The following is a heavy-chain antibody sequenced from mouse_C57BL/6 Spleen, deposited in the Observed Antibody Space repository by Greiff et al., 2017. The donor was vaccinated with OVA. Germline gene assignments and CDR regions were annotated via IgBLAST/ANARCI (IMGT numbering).Heavy chain of an antibody. CDR1: GYTFTDYY. Sequence: QVQLKESGAELVRPGASVKLSCKASGYTFTDYYINWVKQRPGQGLEWIARIYPGSGNTYYNEKFKDKATLTAEKSSSTAYMQLSSLTSEDSAVYFCASHGSPYAMDYWGQGTSVTVSS. CDR2: IYPGSGNT. J-gene: IGHJ4*01. V-gene: IGHV1-76*01. CDR3: ASHGSPYAMDY. D-gene: IGHD2-2*01.